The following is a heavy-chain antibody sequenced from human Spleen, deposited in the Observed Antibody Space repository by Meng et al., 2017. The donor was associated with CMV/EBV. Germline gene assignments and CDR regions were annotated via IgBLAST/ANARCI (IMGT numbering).Heavy chain of an antibody. CDR3: AREAAGYCSSTSCYTRGYFDY. Sequence: YAISWVRQAPGQGLEWMGGIIPIFGTANYAQKFQGRVTITTDESTSTAYMELSSLRSEDTAVYYCAREAAGYCSSTSCYTRGYFDYWGQGTLVTVSS. D-gene: IGHD2-2*02. CDR1: YA. V-gene: IGHV1-69*05. CDR2: IIPIFGTA. J-gene: IGHJ4*02.